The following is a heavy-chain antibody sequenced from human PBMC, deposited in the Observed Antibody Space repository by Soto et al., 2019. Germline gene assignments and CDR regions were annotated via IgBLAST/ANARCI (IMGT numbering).Heavy chain of an antibody. V-gene: IGHV3-21*01. D-gene: IGHD2-8*01. Sequence: EVQMVGSGGGLVKPGESLRLSCAASGFTLGDYSMNWVRLAPGKGLEWVSSISRSSRNIHYADSVKGRFTISRDNAKNSLYLQMSSLRAEDTAVYYCASRSCTNGVCPFDYWGQGILVTVSS. CDR2: ISRSSRNI. CDR3: ASRSCTNGVCPFDY. J-gene: IGHJ4*02. CDR1: GFTLGDYS.